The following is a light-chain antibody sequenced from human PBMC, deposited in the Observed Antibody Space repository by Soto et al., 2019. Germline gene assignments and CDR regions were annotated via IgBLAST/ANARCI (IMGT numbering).Light chain of an antibody. V-gene: IGKV1-9*01. CDR2: AAS. Sequence: DIPLTQSPSFLSASVGDRVTITCRASQGIASFLAWYQQKPGKAPKLLIYAASTLQSGVPSRFSGSGSVTEFTLTISSLQPEDFATYYCQQLITYPRTFGQGTKLEIK. CDR1: QGIASF. J-gene: IGKJ2*02. CDR3: QQLITYPRT.